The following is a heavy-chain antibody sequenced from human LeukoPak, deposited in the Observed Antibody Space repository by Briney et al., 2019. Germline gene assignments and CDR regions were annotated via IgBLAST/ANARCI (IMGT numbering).Heavy chain of an antibody. D-gene: IGHD3-10*01. V-gene: IGHV1-18*04. CDR3: ASANYGSGHAFDI. Sequence: ASVKVSCKASGYTFTGYYFHWVRQAPGQGLEWMGWISAYNGNTNYAQKLQGRVTMTTDTSTSTAYMELRSLRSDDTAVYYCASANYGSGHAFDIWGQGTMVTVSS. CDR1: GYTFTGYY. J-gene: IGHJ3*02. CDR2: ISAYNGNT.